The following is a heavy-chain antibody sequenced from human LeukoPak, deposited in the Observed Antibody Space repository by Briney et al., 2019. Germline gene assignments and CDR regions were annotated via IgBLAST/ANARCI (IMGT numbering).Heavy chain of an antibody. Sequence: PGGSLRLSCAASEFTFSSYGMHWVRQAPGKGLEWVAVIWYDGSNKYYADSVKGRFTISRDNSKNTLYLQMNSLRAEDTAVYYCARDHPHGYSSGWYSYWGQGTLVTVSS. V-gene: IGHV3-33*01. CDR3: ARDHPHGYSSGWYSY. J-gene: IGHJ4*02. CDR2: IWYDGSNK. D-gene: IGHD6-19*01. CDR1: EFTFSSYG.